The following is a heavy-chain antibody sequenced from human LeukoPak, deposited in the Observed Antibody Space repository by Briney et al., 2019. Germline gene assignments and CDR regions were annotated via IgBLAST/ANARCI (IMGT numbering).Heavy chain of an antibody. V-gene: IGHV4-39*01. J-gene: IGHJ4*02. D-gene: IGHD6-13*01. CDR3: ARLHSTHSSNS. CDR1: GGSIDSRSYY. CDR2: IYSSGST. Sequence: TSRTLSLTCTVSGGSIDSRSYYRGWIRQPPGKGLEWIGSIYSSGSTYYNPSLKSRVTISVDTSKNQFSLRLSSVTAADTAVYYCARLHSTHSSNSWGQGTLVTVSS.